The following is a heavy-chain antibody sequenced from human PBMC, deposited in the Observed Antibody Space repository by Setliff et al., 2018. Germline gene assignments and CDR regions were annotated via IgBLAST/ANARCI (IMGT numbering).Heavy chain of an antibody. J-gene: IGHJ4*02. CDR1: GDSISSSHW. CDR3: ATVPGGCSGTSCQIPN. D-gene: IGHD2-2*01. V-gene: IGHV4-4*02. CDR2: IYHSGAT. Sequence: SETLSLTCAVSGDSISSSHWWTWVRQSPGKGLEWIGEIYHSGATNYNPSLKSRVTISVDKSTNHFSLELNSVTAADAAIYYCATVPGGCSGTSCQIPNWGQGILVTVSS.